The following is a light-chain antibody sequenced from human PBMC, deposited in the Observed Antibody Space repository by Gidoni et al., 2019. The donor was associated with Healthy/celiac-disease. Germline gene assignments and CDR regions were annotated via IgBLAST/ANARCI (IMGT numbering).Light chain of an antibody. CDR2: SAS. Sequence: DIQMTQSPSSLSASVGDRVTITCRASQSISSYLNWYQQEPGKDPQLLIYSASSLQRGVPSRFSGSGSGTDFTLTISSLQPEDFATYYCQQRYSTPPSTFGQXTKLEIK. CDR1: QSISSY. J-gene: IGKJ2*02. V-gene: IGKV1-39*01. CDR3: QQRYSTPPST.